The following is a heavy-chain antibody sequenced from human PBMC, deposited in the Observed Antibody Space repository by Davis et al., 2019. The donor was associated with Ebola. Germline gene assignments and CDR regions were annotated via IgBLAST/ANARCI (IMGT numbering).Heavy chain of an antibody. CDR1: GFTFSSYS. D-gene: IGHD2-8*01. V-gene: IGHV3-21*01. Sequence: GESLKISCAASGFTFSSYSMNWVRQAPGKGLEWVSSISSSSSYIYYADSVKCRFTISRDNAKNSLYLQMNSLRAEDTAVYYCARLGTMVYATPGDYWGQGTLVTVSS. CDR2: ISSSSSYI. CDR3: ARLGTMVYATPGDY. J-gene: IGHJ4*02.